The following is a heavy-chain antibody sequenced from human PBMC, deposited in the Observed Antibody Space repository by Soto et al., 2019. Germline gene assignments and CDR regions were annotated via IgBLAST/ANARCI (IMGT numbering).Heavy chain of an antibody. D-gene: IGHD3-16*02. J-gene: IGHJ4*02. CDR1: GYTFTSYG. V-gene: IGHV1-18*01. Sequence: ASVKVSCKASGYTFTSYGISWVRQAPGQGLEWMGWISAYNGNTNYAQKLQGRVTMTTDTSTSTAYMELRSLRSDDTAVYYCARDGLGYDYVWESYRAFDYWGQGTPVTVSS. CDR3: ARDGLGYDYVWESYRAFDY. CDR2: ISAYNGNT.